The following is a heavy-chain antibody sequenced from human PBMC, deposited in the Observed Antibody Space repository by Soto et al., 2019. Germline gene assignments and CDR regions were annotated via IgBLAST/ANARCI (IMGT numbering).Heavy chain of an antibody. CDR2: IYYTGNT. CDR3: ARARTSSAVDFDY. Sequence: PSETLSLTCTVSGGSISSHYWSWIRQPPGKGLEWIGYIYYTGNTNYNPSLKSRVTISVDTSKNQFSLKLTSLTAADTAVYYCARARTSSAVDFDYWGQGTLVTVSS. V-gene: IGHV4-59*11. D-gene: IGHD6-19*01. CDR1: GGSISSHY. J-gene: IGHJ4*02.